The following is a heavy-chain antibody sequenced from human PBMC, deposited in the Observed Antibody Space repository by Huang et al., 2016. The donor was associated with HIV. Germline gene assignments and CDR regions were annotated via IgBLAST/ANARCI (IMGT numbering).Heavy chain of an antibody. CDR3: ASQHIGAAATWF. CDR2: VYQSGST. J-gene: IGHJ4*02. Sequence: QLQLQESGPGQVKPSETLSLTCTVSGDFISGTNYYWGWLRQSPGKGLEWVGSVYQSGSTNYNPSLKSRVTLSVDTSRNQFSLRLNSVTAADTAVYYCASQHIGAAATWFWGRGTQVAVSS. V-gene: IGHV4-39*01. CDR1: GDFISGTNYY. D-gene: IGHD6-13*01.